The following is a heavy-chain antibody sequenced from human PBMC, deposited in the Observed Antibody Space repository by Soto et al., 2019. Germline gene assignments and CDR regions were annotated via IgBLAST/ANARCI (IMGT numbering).Heavy chain of an antibody. V-gene: IGHV1-69*12. Sequence: QVQLVQSGAEVKKPGSSVKVSCKASGGTFSSYAISWVRQAPGQGLEWMGGIIPIFGTANYAQKFQGRVTITADESTSTAYMELSSLRSKDTAVYYCARSGERWLQSCYFDYWGQGTLVTVSS. D-gene: IGHD5-12*01. CDR2: IIPIFGTA. J-gene: IGHJ4*02. CDR1: GGTFSSYA. CDR3: ARSGERWLQSCYFDY.